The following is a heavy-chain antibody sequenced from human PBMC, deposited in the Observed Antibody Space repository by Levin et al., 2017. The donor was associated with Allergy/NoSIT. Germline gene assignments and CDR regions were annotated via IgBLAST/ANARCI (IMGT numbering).Heavy chain of an antibody. V-gene: IGHV3-11*01. D-gene: IGHD4-17*01. CDR3: ARENYGDYHY. CDR2: ISRSGGTI. J-gene: IGHJ4*02. Sequence: GGSLRLSCAASGFTFSDNYMSWIRQAPGKGLEWVSYISRSGGTIYYADSVKGRFTISRDNAKNSLYLQMNSLRAEDTAVYYCARENYGDYHYWGQGTLVTVSS. CDR1: GFTFSDNY.